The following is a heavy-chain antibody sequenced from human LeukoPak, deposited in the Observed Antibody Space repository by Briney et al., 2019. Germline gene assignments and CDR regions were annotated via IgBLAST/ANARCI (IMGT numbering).Heavy chain of an antibody. V-gene: IGHV5-51*01. Sequence: ADFLKISCKASGYSFTTYWIGWVRQMPGKGLEWMGIIYPGDSDTRYSPSFQGQVTMSADTSINTTYLQWNSLRASDTAMYYCARRSGGLDYWGQGTLVTVSS. J-gene: IGHJ4*02. CDR2: IYPGDSDT. CDR3: ARRSGGLDY. CDR1: GYSFTTYW. D-gene: IGHD2-15*01.